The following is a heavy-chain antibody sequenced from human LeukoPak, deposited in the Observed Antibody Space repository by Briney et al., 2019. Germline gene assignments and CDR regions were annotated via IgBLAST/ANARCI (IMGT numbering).Heavy chain of an antibody. D-gene: IGHD3-9*01. Sequence: SETLSLTCTVSGASISSYYWSRIRQPAGKGLEWIGRIYTSGSTNYNPSLKSRVTMSVDTSKNQFSLKLSSVTAADTAVYYCARATTIFDKYYFDYWGQGTLVTVSS. CDR1: GASISSYY. CDR3: ARATTIFDKYYFDY. V-gene: IGHV4-4*07. J-gene: IGHJ4*02. CDR2: IYTSGST.